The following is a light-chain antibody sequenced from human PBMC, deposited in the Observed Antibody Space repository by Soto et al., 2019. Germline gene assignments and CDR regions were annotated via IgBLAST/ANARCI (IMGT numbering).Light chain of an antibody. Sequence: DIVLTQYPATLSLSPGERANLSCRASQSGNTHLAWYQHIRGQAPRLVIYDASTSATGIPPRFSGSGSGTNFTITICSLEPEDSGVYYCHQRSKWPQTFGQGTTVEIK. CDR1: QSGNTH. CDR2: DAS. CDR3: HQRSKWPQT. J-gene: IGKJ1*01. V-gene: IGKV3-11*01.